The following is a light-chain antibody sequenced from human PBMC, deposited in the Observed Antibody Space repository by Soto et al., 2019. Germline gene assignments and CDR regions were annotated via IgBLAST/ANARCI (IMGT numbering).Light chain of an antibody. CDR2: LEGSGSY. V-gene: IGLV4-60*03. CDR3: ETWDSNTVV. CDR1: TGHSTYI. J-gene: IGLJ2*01. Sequence: QLVLTQSSPASASLGSSVKLTCTLSTGHSTYIIAWHQQQPGKAPRYLMKLEGSGSYNKGSGVPDRFSGSSSGADRYLTISNLQSEDEADYYCETWDSNTVVFGGGTKLTVL.